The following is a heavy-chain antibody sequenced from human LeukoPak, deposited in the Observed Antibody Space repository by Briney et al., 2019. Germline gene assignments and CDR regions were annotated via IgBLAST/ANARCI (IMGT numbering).Heavy chain of an antibody. CDR2: ISSSSSYI. J-gene: IGHJ4*02. CDR1: GFTFSSYS. V-gene: IGHV3-21*01. D-gene: IGHD6-13*01. CDR3: ARDRRGYDY. Sequence: SGGSLRLSCAASGFTFSSYSMTWVRQAPGKGLEWVSSISSSSSYIYYADSVKGRFTISRDNSKNTLYLQMNSLRAEDTAVYYCARDRRGYDYWGQGTLVTVSS.